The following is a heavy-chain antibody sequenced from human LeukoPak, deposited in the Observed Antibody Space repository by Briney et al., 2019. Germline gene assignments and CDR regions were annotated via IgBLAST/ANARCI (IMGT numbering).Heavy chain of an antibody. CDR2: TYYRGSS. Sequence: SETLSLTFVVSGAPISGYYWTWIRQPPGKGLEWIGYTYYRGSSSFNPSLRSRVTISADTSRSQVSLRLTSVTAADTAVYYCARERLVDLATVFDYWGQGVLVTVSS. D-gene: IGHD5-24*01. V-gene: IGHV4-59*01. CDR1: GAPISGYY. CDR3: ARERLVDLATVFDY. J-gene: IGHJ4*02.